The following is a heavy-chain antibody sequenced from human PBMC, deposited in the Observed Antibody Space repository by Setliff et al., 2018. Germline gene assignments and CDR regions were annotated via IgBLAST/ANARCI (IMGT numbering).Heavy chain of an antibody. Sequence: ASVKVSCKASEYTFTGYYIHWVRQAPGQGLEWMGRINPNSGGTNYAQKFQGRVTMTRDTYISTAYMELSSLKSDDTAMYYCARGLLWFGEPQLDYWGQGTLVTV. V-gene: IGHV1-2*06. CDR3: ARGLLWFGEPQLDY. J-gene: IGHJ4*02. CDR2: INPNSGGT. CDR1: EYTFTGYY. D-gene: IGHD3-10*01.